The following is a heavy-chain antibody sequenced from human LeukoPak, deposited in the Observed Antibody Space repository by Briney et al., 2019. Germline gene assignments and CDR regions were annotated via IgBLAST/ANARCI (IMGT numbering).Heavy chain of an antibody. Sequence: GGSLRLSCAASGFTFSSYAMSWVRQAPGKGLEWISAMSGSGSSTYYADSVKGRYTISRDNSKNTLYLQMDSLRAEDTAVYYCEKIIDGYNFSDYWGQGTLVTVSS. CDR3: EKIIDGYNFSDY. CDR2: MSGSGSST. V-gene: IGHV3-23*01. D-gene: IGHD5-24*01. CDR1: GFTFSSYA. J-gene: IGHJ4*02.